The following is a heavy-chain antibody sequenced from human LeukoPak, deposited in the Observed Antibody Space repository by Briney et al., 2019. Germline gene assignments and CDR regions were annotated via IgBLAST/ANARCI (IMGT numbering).Heavy chain of an antibody. CDR3: ASLSGESSGYSAY. CDR2: MSYDGNHK. CDR1: GLNLRYYG. D-gene: IGHD3-22*01. Sequence: GRSLRLSCGAPGLNLRYYGLHWVRQAPGKGLEWVAVMSYDGNHKYYADSVQGRFAISRDNSKNTLYLQMNSLRAEDAAVYYCASLSGESSGYSAYWGQGTLVTVSS. V-gene: IGHV3-30*03. J-gene: IGHJ4*02.